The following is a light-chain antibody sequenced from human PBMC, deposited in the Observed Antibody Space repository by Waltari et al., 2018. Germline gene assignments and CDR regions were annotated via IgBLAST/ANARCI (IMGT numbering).Light chain of an antibody. V-gene: IGLV1-44*01. CDR1: SSNIASNT. CDR3: AAWDDSLNAVV. J-gene: IGLJ2*01. Sequence: QSVLTQPPSASGTPGQRVTISCSGSSSNIASNTVNWYQQLPGTAPKLLIYSNNQRPSGVPDRFSGSKSGTSASLAISGLQSEDEADYYCAAWDDSLNAVVFGGGTKLTVL. CDR2: SNN.